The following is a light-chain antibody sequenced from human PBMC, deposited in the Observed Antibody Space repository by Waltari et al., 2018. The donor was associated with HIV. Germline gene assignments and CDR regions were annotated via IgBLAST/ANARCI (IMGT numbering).Light chain of an antibody. CDR3: QHYHNWPPYT. CDR2: GAS. J-gene: IGKJ2*01. V-gene: IGKV3-15*01. Sequence: DIVMTQSPATLSVSPGERATLSCRASQNINSNLAWYQQKPGQAPRLLIYGASTRATGSPARFSGSGSGTEFTLTISSLQSEDFAVFYCQHYHNWPPYTFGQGTKLEIK. CDR1: QNINSN.